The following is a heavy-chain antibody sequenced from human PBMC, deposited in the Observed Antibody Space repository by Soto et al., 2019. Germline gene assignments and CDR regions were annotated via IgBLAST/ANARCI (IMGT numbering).Heavy chain of an antibody. CDR2: MSHDGNNN. CDR3: ARAYCSSTTRSHGEFAFDI. CDR1: GFTFNTYV. V-gene: IGHV3-30-3*01. D-gene: IGHD2-2*01. J-gene: IGHJ3*02. Sequence: PGGSLRLSCAASGFTFNTYVMHWVRQAPGKGLEWVALMSHDGNNNYYADSVKGRFTISRDNSKNTLCLQLNSLRAEDTAVYYCARAYCSSTTRSHGEFAFDIWGQGTMVTVSS.